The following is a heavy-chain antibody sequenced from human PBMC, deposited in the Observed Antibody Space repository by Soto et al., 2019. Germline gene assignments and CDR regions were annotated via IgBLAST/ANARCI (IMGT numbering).Heavy chain of an antibody. J-gene: IGHJ4*02. CDR1: GGTISSGAYS. V-gene: IGHV4-30-2*01. CDR3: ARQPGYSYGNFDY. Sequence: SENLPLTCAGSGGTISSGAYSWCWLRQPPGKGLEQIGYMYHSGSTYYNPSLKSRVTISVDRSKNQFSLKLSSVTAADTAVYYCARQPGYSYGNFDYWGQGTLGTVS. CDR2: MYHSGST. D-gene: IGHD5-18*01.